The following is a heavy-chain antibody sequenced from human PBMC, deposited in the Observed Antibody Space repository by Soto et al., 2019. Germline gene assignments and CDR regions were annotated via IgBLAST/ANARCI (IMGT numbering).Heavy chain of an antibody. D-gene: IGHD2-15*01. J-gene: IGHJ6*02. V-gene: IGHV1-69*12. CDR1: GGTFSSYA. CDR2: IIPIFGTA. CDR3: ARGGYCSGGSCSGDYYGMDV. Sequence: QVQLVQSGAEVKKPGSSVKVSCKASGGTFSSYAISWVRQAPGQGLEWMGGIIPIFGTANYAQKFQGRVTITADGSTSTAYMELSSLRCEDTAVYYCARGGYCSGGSCSGDYYGMDVWGQGTTVTVSS.